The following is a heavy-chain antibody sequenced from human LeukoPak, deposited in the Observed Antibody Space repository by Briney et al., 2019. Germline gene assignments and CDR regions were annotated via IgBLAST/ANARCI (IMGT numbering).Heavy chain of an antibody. Sequence: GGSLRLSCSASGFPFSSYAMHWVRQAPGKGLEWVSFIDTSGTYIYYGDSMKGRFSISRDNAKNSLSLQMNGLRAEDTAVYYCARGRSITLLRGVAMSDGFDIWGQGTMVTVSS. CDR2: IDTSGTYI. D-gene: IGHD3-10*01. V-gene: IGHV3-21*01. J-gene: IGHJ3*02. CDR1: GFPFSSYA. CDR3: ARGRSITLLRGVAMSDGFDI.